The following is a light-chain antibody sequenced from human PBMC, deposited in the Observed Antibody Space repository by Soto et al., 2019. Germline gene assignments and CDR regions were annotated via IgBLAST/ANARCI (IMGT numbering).Light chain of an antibody. CDR1: QSVSSY. J-gene: IGKJ4*01. CDR3: QQRSDWPLT. V-gene: IGKV3-11*01. Sequence: EIVSTQSPATLSLSPGERATLSCRASQSVSSYLAWYQQKPGQAPRLLIYDASNRATGIPARFSGSGSETDFTLTISSLEPEDFAVYYCQQRSDWPLTFGG. CDR2: DAS.